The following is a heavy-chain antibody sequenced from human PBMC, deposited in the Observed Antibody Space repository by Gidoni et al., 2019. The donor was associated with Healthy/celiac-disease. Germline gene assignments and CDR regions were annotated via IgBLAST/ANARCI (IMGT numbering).Heavy chain of an antibody. Sequence: QVQLVESGGGVVQPGRSLRLSCAASGFTFSSYGMHWVRQAPGKGLEWVAVISYDGSNKYYADSVKGRFTISSDNSKNTLYLQMNSLRAEDTAVYYCAKLLERRGGDYWGQGTLVTVSS. D-gene: IGHD1-1*01. CDR2: ISYDGSNK. J-gene: IGHJ4*02. CDR3: AKLLERRGGDY. V-gene: IGHV3-30*18. CDR1: GFTFSSYG.